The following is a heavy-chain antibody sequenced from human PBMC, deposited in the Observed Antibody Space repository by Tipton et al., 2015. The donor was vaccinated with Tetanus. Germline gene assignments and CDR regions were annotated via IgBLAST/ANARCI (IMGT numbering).Heavy chain of an antibody. J-gene: IGHJ6*02. CDR2: ISGSGGST. CDR1: GFTFDDYG. V-gene: IGHV3-23*01. D-gene: IGHD4-11*01. CDR3: ARSNSEEDYYYYGMDV. Sequence: SLRLSCAASGFTFDDYGMSWVRQAPGKGLEWVSAISGSGGSTYYADSVKGRFTISRDNSKNTLYLQMNSLRAEDTAVYYCARSNSEEDYYYYGMDVWGQGTTVTVSS.